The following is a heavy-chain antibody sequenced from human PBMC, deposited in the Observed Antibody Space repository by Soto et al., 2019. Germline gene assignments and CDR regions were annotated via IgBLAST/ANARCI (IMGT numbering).Heavy chain of an antibody. D-gene: IGHD6-6*01. CDR1: GGSINTINNY. V-gene: IGHV4-30-4*01. Sequence: SETLSLTCTVSGGSINTINNYWSWIRQPPGKGLGWIGFISYSGSTYYNPSLMSRLTISLDTSTNRFSLKLTSVTAADTAVYYCAREEAARIERWFDPWGQGTLVTVS. CDR3: AREEAARIERWFDP. CDR2: ISYSGST. J-gene: IGHJ5*02.